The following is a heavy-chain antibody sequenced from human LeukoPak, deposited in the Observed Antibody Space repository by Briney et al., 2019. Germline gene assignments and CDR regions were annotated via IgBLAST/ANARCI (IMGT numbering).Heavy chain of an antibody. CDR1: DGSFSEYY. CDR3: ARQNRVGCSSTSCRWWFDP. CDR2: IYYSGST. V-gene: IGHV4-39*01. J-gene: IGHJ5*02. D-gene: IGHD2-2*01. Sequence: PSETLSLTCGVDDGSFSEYYWGWIRQPPGKGLEWIGSIYYSGSTYYNPSLKSRVTISVDTSKNQFSLKLSSVTAADTAVYYCARQNRVGCSSTSCRWWFDPWGQGTLVTVSS.